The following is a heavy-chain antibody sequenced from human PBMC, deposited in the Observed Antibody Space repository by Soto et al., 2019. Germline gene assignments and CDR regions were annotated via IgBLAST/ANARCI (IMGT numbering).Heavy chain of an antibody. CDR1: GGSFSGYY. Sequence: KPSETLSLTCAVYGGSFSGYYWSWIRQPPGKXLEWIGEINHSGSTNYNPSLKSRVTISVDTSKNQFSLKLSSVSAADTAVYYCATGRGVRGVIITTYYYYGLDVWGQGTTVTVSS. D-gene: IGHD3-10*01. V-gene: IGHV4-34*01. CDR2: INHSGST. J-gene: IGHJ6*02. CDR3: ATGRGVRGVIITTYYYYGLDV.